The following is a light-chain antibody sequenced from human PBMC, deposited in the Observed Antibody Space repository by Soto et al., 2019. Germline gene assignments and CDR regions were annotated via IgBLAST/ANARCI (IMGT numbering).Light chain of an antibody. CDR2: GAS. CDR1: QTVSSSY. Sequence: EIVLTQSPGTLSLSPGERATLSCRASQTVSSSYLAWYQQKPGQAPRLLIYGASGRATGIPDRFSGSGSGTDFSLTISRLEPEDFAVYYCQHYGSSPKTFGQGTKVDNK. V-gene: IGKV3-20*01. J-gene: IGKJ1*01. CDR3: QHYGSSPKT.